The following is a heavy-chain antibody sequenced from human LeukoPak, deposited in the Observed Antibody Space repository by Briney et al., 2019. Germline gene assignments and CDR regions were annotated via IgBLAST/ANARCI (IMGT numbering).Heavy chain of an antibody. CDR1: GFTFSSYG. V-gene: IGHV3-30*03. J-gene: IGHJ4*02. CDR3: ATHTVTTGYFDY. CDR2: ISYDGSNK. Sequence: PGGSLRLSCAASGFTFSSYGMHWVRQAPGKGLEWVAVISYDGSNKYYADSVKGRFTISRDNSKNTLYLQMNSLRAEDTAVYYCATHTVTTGYFDYWGQGTLVTVSS. D-gene: IGHD4-17*01.